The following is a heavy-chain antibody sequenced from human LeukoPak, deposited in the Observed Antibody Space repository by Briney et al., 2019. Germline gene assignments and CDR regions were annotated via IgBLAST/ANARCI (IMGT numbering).Heavy chain of an antibody. CDR2: IRYDGSNK. CDR3: AKRSSSWYNGWFDP. Sequence: GGSLRLSCAASGLTFRSYGMHGVREAPGKGREGGAFIRYDGSNKYYADSVKGRFAISRDNSKNSLYLQMNSLRAEDTAVYYCAKRSSSWYNGWFDPWGQGTLVNVSS. J-gene: IGHJ5*02. CDR1: GLTFRSYG. D-gene: IGHD6-13*01. V-gene: IGHV3-30*02.